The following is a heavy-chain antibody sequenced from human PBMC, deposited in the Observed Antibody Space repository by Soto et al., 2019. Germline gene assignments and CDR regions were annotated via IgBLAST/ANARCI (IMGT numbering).Heavy chain of an antibody. Sequence: QVQLVESGGGVVQPGRSLRLSCAASGFTFSSYAMHWVRQAPGKGLEWVAVISYDGSNKYYADSVKGRFTISRDNSKITLYLQMSSLRDEDTAVYFCARDGPAYGDYYFGWFDPRGQGNLVTVSS. CDR2: ISYDGSNK. CDR3: ARDGPAYGDYYFGWFDP. D-gene: IGHD4-17*01. CDR1: GFTFSSYA. J-gene: IGHJ5*02. V-gene: IGHV3-30-3*01.